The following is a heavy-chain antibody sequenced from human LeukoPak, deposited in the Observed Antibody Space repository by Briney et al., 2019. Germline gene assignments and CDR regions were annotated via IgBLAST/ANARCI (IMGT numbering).Heavy chain of an antibody. D-gene: IGHD2-21*01. CDR2: IYYSGST. J-gene: IGHJ4*02. V-gene: IGHV4-59*01. CDR3: ARGRGGDSRTFDY. Sequence: PSETLSRTCTVSGGSISSYYWSWIRQPPGKGLEWIGYIYYSGSTNYNPSLKSRVTISVDTSKNQFSLKLSSVTAADTAVYYCARGRGGDSRTFDYWGQGTLVTVSS. CDR1: GGSISSYY.